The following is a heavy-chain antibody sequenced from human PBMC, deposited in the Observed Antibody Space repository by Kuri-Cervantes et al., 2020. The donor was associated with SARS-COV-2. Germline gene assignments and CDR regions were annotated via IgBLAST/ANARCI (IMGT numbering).Heavy chain of an antibody. J-gene: IGHJ4*02. CDR1: GCSISSSSYY. CDR3: ARQSVVASDD. Sequence: SETLSPTCTFSGCSISSSSYYWGWIRQPPGKGLEWIGSIYYSGSTYYNPSLKSRVTISVDTSKNQFSLKLSSVTAADTAVYYCARQSVVASDDWGQGTLVTVSS. D-gene: IGHD2-15*01. CDR2: IYYSGST. V-gene: IGHV4-39*01.